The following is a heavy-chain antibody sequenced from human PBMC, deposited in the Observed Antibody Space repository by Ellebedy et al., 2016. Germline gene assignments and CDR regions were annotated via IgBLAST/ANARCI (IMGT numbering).Heavy chain of an antibody. CDR3: ARDRQLESFDS. CDR1: GGSVGTYY. Sequence: SETLSLXXTVSGGSVGTYYWTWIRQSPGKGLEWIGYVFYGGNTKYNPSLKSRVTISVDTSKNQFSLNLISVTAADTAVYYCARDRQLESFDSWGQGTLVTVSS. D-gene: IGHD1-1*01. J-gene: IGHJ4*02. V-gene: IGHV4-59*02. CDR2: VFYGGNT.